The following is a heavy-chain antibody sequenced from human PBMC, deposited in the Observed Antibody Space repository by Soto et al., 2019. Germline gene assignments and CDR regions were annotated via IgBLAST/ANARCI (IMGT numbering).Heavy chain of an antibody. Sequence: EVQLVESGGGLVKPGGSLRLSCAASGFTFSSYSMNWVRQAPGKGLEWVSSISSSSSYIYYADSVKGRFTISRDNAKKSLYLQMNSLRAEDTAVYYCARAPTEGYCSGGSCYFYWYFDLWGRGTLVTVSS. CDR3: ARAPTEGYCSGGSCYFYWYFDL. CDR1: GFTFSSYS. D-gene: IGHD2-15*01. V-gene: IGHV3-21*01. CDR2: ISSSSSYI. J-gene: IGHJ2*01.